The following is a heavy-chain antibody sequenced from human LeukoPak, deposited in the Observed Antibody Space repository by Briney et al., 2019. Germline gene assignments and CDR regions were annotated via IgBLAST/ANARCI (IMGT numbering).Heavy chain of an antibody. CDR3: ASTRDLGLFDY. V-gene: IGHV1-18*01. CDR2: ISAYNGNT. J-gene: IGHJ4*02. CDR1: GYTFTSYG. Sequence: GASVKVSCKASGYTFTSYGISWVRQAPGQRLEWMGWISAYNGNTNYAQKLQGRVTMTTDTSTSTAYMELRSLRSDDTAVYYCASTRDLGLFDYWGQGTLVTVSS.